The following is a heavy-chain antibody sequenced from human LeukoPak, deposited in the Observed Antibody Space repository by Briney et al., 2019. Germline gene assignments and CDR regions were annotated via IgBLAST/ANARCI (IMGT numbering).Heavy chain of an antibody. CDR2: ISYDGSNK. J-gene: IGHJ4*02. CDR1: GFTFSNFP. CDR3: ARDKDDAYNTLDY. D-gene: IGHD5-24*01. V-gene: IGHV3-30*04. Sequence: QPGRSLRLSCAASGFTFSNFPMHWVRQAPGKGLEWVAVISYDGSNKFYADSVKGRFIISRDNSKNTLSLQMDRLRAEDTAVYYCARDKDDAYNTLDYWGQGTLVTVSS.